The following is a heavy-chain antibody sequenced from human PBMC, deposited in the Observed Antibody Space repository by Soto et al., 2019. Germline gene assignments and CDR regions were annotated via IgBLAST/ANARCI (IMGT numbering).Heavy chain of an antibody. CDR1: GFSFSAYW. V-gene: IGHV3-74*01. Sequence: EVQLVESGGGLVQPGGSLRLSCAASGFSFSAYWMHWVRQAPGKGLVWVSRINRDGTTTHYADSVKGRFTISRDNAKNTLYLQMDSLRAEDTAVYYCAVGPATSYSCTMDVWGRGTTGTVSS. J-gene: IGHJ6*02. CDR2: INRDGTTT. D-gene: IGHD2-15*01. CDR3: AVGPATSYSCTMDV.